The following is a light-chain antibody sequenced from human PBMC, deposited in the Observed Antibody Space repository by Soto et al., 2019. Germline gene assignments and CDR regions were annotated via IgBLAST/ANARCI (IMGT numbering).Light chain of an antibody. CDR3: CSYAGSPL. Sequence: QSALTQPASVSGSPGQSITISCTGTSSDVGSYNLVSWYQQHPGKAPKLMIYEVSKRPSGVSNRFSGSKSGNTASLTISGLQAEDEADYYCCSYAGSPLFGTGTKLTVL. V-gene: IGLV2-23*02. CDR2: EVS. CDR1: SSDVGSYNL. J-gene: IGLJ1*01.